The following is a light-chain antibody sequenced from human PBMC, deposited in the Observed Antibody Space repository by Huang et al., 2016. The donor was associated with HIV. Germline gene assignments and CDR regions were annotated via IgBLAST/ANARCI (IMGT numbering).Light chain of an antibody. CDR3: QQLKSYPYT. J-gene: IGKJ2*01. CDR2: AAS. Sequence: IQLTQSPSSLSASVGDRVTITCRASQAISSFLAWYQQKPGHAPKLLISAASTLQRGGPSRVRGSGSGPDFTLTISSLQPEDVAIYYCQQLKSYPYTFGQGTKLEIK. CDR1: QAISSF. V-gene: IGKV1-9*01.